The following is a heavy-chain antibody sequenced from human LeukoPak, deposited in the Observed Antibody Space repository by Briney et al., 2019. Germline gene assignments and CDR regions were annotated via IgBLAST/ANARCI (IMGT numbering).Heavy chain of an antibody. D-gene: IGHD2-15*01. CDR3: ARDQVVAAMGPIYYGMDV. Sequence: GGSLRLSCAASGFTFSSYGMHWVRQAPGKGLEWVAVIWYDGSNKYYADSVKGRFTISRDNSKNTLYPQMNSLRAEDTAVYYCARDQVVAAMGPIYYGMDVWGQGTTVTVSS. CDR2: IWYDGSNK. CDR1: GFTFSSYG. V-gene: IGHV3-33*01. J-gene: IGHJ6*02.